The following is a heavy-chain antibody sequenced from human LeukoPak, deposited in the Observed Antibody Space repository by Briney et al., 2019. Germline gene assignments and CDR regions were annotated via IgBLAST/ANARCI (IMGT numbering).Heavy chain of an antibody. CDR2: IIPIFGTA. V-gene: IGHV1-69*13. CDR3: ARGATVVSQRAAFDI. CDR1: GGTFSSYA. J-gene: IGHJ3*02. Sequence: SVKVSCKASGGTFSSYAISWVRQAPGQGLEWMGGIIPIFGTANYAQKFQGRVTIAADESTSTAYMELSSLRSEDTAVYYCARGATVVSQRAAFDIWGHGTMVTVSS. D-gene: IGHD4-23*01.